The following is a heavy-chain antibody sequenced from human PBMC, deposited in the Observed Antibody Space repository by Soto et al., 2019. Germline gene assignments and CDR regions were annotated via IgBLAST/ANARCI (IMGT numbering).Heavy chain of an antibody. Sequence: QVQLQESGPGLVKPSQTLSLTCTVSGGSISSGGYYWSWIRQHPGKGLEWIEYIYYSGSTYYNPSLKSRVTISVDTSNNQFSLKLSSVTAADTAVYYCARDVARGGNFDYWGQGTLVTVSS. J-gene: IGHJ4*02. V-gene: IGHV4-31*03. D-gene: IGHD3-16*01. CDR3: ARDVARGGNFDY. CDR1: GGSISSGGYY. CDR2: IYYSGST.